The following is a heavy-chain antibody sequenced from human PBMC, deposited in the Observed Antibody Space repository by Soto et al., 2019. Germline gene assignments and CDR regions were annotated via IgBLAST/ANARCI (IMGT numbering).Heavy chain of an antibody. CDR1: GASVSGGGYS. V-gene: IGHV4-30-2*06. Sequence: HLQESGSGLVKPLETLTLTCAVSGASVSGGGYSWNWIRQSQGKGLEWIGYIHHFGSIYYNPSIKSRVTISVDRSKNQFSLKLTSVTAADTPVYFCAACWDTVDGTTDYFYDLDFWGLWTTVTVSS. D-gene: IGHD3-9*01. CDR3: AACWDTVDGTTDYFYDLDF. CDR2: IHHFGSI. J-gene: IGHJ6*02.